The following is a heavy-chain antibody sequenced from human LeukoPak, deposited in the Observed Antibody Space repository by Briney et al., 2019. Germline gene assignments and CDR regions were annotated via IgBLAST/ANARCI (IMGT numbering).Heavy chain of an antibody. CDR2: ISPTGSTT. J-gene: IGHJ4*02. Sequence: GGSLRLSCAASGFTFSSYEMNWVRQAPGKGLEWVSYISPTGSTTYYADSVKGRFTISRDNAKNSLYLQMNSLRVGDTAVYYCARDEVGVTTEFDYWGQGTVVTVSS. V-gene: IGHV3-48*03. CDR3: ARDEVGVTTEFDY. D-gene: IGHD1-26*01. CDR1: GFTFSSYE.